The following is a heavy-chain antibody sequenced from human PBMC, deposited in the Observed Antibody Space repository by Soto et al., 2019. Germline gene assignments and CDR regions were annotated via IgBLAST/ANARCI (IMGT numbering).Heavy chain of an antibody. CDR2: IYYSGST. V-gene: IGHV4-59*01. J-gene: IGHJ5*02. D-gene: IGHD1-7*01. CDR3: ARVGYNWNYVRSNNWFDP. CDR1: GGSISSYY. Sequence: SETLSLTCTVSGGSISSYYWSWIRQPPGKGLEWIGYIYYSGSTNYNPSLKSRVTISVDTSKNQFSLKLSSVTAADTAVYYCARVGYNWNYVRSNNWFDPWGQGTLVTVSS.